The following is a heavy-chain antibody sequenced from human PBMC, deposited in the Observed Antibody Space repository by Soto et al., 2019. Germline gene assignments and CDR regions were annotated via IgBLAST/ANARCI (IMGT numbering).Heavy chain of an antibody. Sequence: ASVKVSCKASGYTFTSYAMHWVRQAPGQRLEWMGWINAGNGNTEYSQKFQGRVTITRDTSASTAYMELSSLRSEDTAVYYCARERGYYGSGSSIWFDPWGQGTLVTVSS. J-gene: IGHJ5*02. CDR2: INAGNGNT. V-gene: IGHV1-3*01. D-gene: IGHD3-10*01. CDR1: GYTFTSYA. CDR3: ARERGYYGSGSSIWFDP.